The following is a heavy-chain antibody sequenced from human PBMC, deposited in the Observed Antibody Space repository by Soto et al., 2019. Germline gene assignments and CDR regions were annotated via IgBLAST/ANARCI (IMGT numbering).Heavy chain of an antibody. CDR2: IIPMFTAI. V-gene: IGHV1-69*01. CDR1: GGTFRNYV. D-gene: IGHD3-22*01. CDR3: ERSRIGTCYDTCGHYYDY. Sequence: QVQLVQSGAEVKKPGSSVTVSCKASGGTFRNYVITWLRQAPGQGLEWMGRIIPMFTAINYAQNLQGRLTITADASARTAYMELSSLRSDDTAVYYCERSRIGTCYDTCGHYYDYWGQGTLVNVSS. J-gene: IGHJ4*02.